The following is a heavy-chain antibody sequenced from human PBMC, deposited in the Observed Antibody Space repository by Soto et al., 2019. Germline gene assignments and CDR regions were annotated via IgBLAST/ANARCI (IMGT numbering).Heavy chain of an antibody. CDR2: ISAYNGNT. J-gene: IGHJ5*02. Sequence: GYTFTSYGISWVRQAAGQGLEWMGWISAYNGNTKYSQRLQGTVPMTTDTSTRTAYMELRSLRSDDTAVYYCAREGVVVVADDTQNWFDPWGQGTLVTVSS. V-gene: IGHV1-18*01. D-gene: IGHD2-15*01. CDR3: AREGVVVVADDTQNWFDP. CDR1: GYTFTSYG.